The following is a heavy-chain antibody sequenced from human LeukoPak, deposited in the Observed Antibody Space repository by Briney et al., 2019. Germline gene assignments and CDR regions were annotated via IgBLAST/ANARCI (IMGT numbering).Heavy chain of an antibody. CDR1: GYSFTSYW. CDR3: ARNTGPYYDILTGLYYFDY. CDR2: IYPGDSDT. D-gene: IGHD3-9*01. J-gene: IGHJ4*02. Sequence: GESLKISCKGSGYSFTSYWIGWVHQMPGKGLEWMGIIYPGDSDTRYSPSFQGQVTISADKSISTAYLQWSSLKASDTAMYYCARNTGPYYDILTGLYYFDYWGQGTLVTVSS. V-gene: IGHV5-51*07.